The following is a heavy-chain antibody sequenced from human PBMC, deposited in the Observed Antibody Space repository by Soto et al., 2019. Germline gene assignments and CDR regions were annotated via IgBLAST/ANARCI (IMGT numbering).Heavy chain of an antibody. Sequence: GGSLRLSCAASGFTFSSYAMSWVRQAPGKGLEWVSGVSGSGGSTYCVDSVKGRFTISRDNSKNTLYLQMNSLRAEDTAVYYCAKDFGYNHGYDAFHIWGQGTMVTVSS. CDR2: VSGSGGST. CDR1: GFTFSSYA. D-gene: IGHD5-18*01. J-gene: IGHJ3*02. V-gene: IGHV3-23*01. CDR3: AKDFGYNHGYDAFHI.